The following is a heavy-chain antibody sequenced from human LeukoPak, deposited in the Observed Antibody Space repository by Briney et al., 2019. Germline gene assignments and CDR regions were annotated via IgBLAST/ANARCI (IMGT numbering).Heavy chain of an antibody. CDR1: GGSISSYY. CDR2: IYTSGST. V-gene: IGHV4-4*07. J-gene: IGHJ5*02. D-gene: IGHD6-19*01. Sequence: PSETLSLTCTVSGGSISSYYWSWIRQPAGKGLGWIGRIYTSGSTNYNPSLKSRVTMSVDTSKNQFSLKLSSVTAADTAVYYCASDMTGYSSGWYGNWFDPWGQGTLVTVSS. CDR3: ASDMTGYSSGWYGNWFDP.